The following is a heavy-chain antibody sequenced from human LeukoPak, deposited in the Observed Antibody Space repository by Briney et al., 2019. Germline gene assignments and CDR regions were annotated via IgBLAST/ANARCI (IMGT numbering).Heavy chain of an antibody. J-gene: IGHJ4*02. Sequence: GGSLRLSCGASSFTFSSYVMSWVRQAPGKGLEWVSTVSTTGGSTYYADSVKGRFTISRDNSKDTLYLQMNSLRAEDTAVYYCAKVSMTTVSYGYWGQGTLVTVSS. CDR1: SFTFSSYV. CDR3: AKVSMTTVSYGY. CDR2: VSTTGGST. V-gene: IGHV3-23*01. D-gene: IGHD4-17*01.